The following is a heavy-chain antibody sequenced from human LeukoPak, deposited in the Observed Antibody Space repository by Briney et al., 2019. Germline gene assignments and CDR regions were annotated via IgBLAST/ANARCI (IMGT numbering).Heavy chain of an antibody. V-gene: IGHV3-74*01. CDR2: INPDDGGT. CDR1: GFTFRKYW. CDR3: ARDFGVTNYHFDY. D-gene: IGHD3-16*01. J-gene: IGHJ4*02. Sequence: GGSLRLSCAASGFTFRKYWLHWVRQAPGKGLVWVSRINPDDGGTSYADSVKGRFTISRDNAKSTLYLQMNSLRAEDTAVYYCARDFGVTNYHFDYWGQGTLVTVSS.